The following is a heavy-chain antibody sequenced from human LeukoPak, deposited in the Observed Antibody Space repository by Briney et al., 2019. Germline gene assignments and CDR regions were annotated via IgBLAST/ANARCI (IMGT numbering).Heavy chain of an antibody. V-gene: IGHV4-31*03. J-gene: IGHJ4*02. D-gene: IGHD3-22*01. CDR3: ARANLDYYDSSGYYS. CDR1: GGSISSGGYY. Sequence: RASETLSLTCTVSGGSISSGGYYWSWIRQHPGKGLEWIGYIYYSGSTYYNPSLKSRVTISVDTSKNQISLKLSSVTAADTAVYYCARANLDYYDSSGYYSWGQGTLVTVSS. CDR2: IYYSGST.